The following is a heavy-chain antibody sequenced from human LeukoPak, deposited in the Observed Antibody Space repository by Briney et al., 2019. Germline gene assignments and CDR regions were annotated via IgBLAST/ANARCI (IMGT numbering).Heavy chain of an antibody. J-gene: IGHJ4*02. Sequence: GRSLRLSCAASGFIFDDYAMHWVRQAPGKGLEWVSGISWNSGSIGYADSVKGRFTISRDNAKNSLYLQMNSLRAEDTALYYCAKGGEYYYDSSFDYWGQGTLVTVSS. CDR3: AKGGEYYYDSSFDY. V-gene: IGHV3-9*01. CDR2: ISWNSGSI. CDR1: GFIFDDYA. D-gene: IGHD3-22*01.